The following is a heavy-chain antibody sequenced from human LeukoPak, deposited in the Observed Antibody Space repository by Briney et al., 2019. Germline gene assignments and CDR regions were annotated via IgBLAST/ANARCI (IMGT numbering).Heavy chain of an antibody. CDR1: GGSISSSSYY. CDR3: VRTALSRQEGAFDI. CDR2: IYYSGST. J-gene: IGHJ3*02. Sequence: PSETLSLTCTVSGGSISSSSYYWSWIRQPPGKGLEWIGYIYYSGSTNYNPSLTSRVTISVDTSKNQFSLKLTSVTAADTAVYYCVRTALSRQEGAFDIWGLGTMVTVSS. V-gene: IGHV4-61*01.